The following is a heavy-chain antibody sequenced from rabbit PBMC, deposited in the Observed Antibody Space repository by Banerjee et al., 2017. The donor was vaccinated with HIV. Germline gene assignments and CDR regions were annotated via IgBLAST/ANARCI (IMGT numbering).Heavy chain of an antibody. Sequence: QSLEESGGDLVKPGASLTLTCTASGFSFSNRYYMCWVRQAPGKRLEWIGYIYTSSGGTDYASWAKGRFTISKTSSTTVTLQMTSLTAADTATYFCARVNAGSSGYPYYFNLWGPGTLVTVS. CDR1: GFSFSNRYY. CDR3: ARVNAGSSGYPYYFNL. V-gene: IGHV1S40*01. J-gene: IGHJ4*01. CDR2: IYTSSGGT. D-gene: IGHD1-1*01.